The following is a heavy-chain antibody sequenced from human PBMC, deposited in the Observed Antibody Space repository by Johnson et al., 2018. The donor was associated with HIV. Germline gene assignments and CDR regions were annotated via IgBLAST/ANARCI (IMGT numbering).Heavy chain of an antibody. CDR2: IRNRVRSYSS. V-gene: IGHV3-72*01. CDR1: GFTFSDHQ. CDR3: GRENDVLGGVDS. J-gene: IGHJ3*02. Sequence: VQLVESGGGLVQPGGSLRLSCVASGFTFSDHQMDWVRQAPGKGLEWVGRIRNRVRSYSSDYAASVKGRFTISRDDSKNSVYLQMNSLRAEDTAVYYGGRENDVLGGVDSWGQGTMVTVSS. D-gene: IGHD1-1*01.